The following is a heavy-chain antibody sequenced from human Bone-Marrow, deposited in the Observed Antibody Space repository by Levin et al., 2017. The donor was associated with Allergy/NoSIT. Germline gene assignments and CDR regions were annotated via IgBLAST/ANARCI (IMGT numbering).Heavy chain of an antibody. D-gene: IGHD3-22*01. CDR2: ISYDGSNK. Sequence: GESLKISCAASGFTFSSYAMHWVRQAPGKGLEWVAVISYDGSNKYYADSVKGRFTIFRDNSKNTLYLQMNIRRAEDTAVYYCARDGTYDSSGYSVPVTFDYWGQGTLVTVSS. V-gene: IGHV3-30*04. CDR1: GFTFSSYA. J-gene: IGHJ4*02. CDR3: ARDGTYDSSGYSVPVTFDY.